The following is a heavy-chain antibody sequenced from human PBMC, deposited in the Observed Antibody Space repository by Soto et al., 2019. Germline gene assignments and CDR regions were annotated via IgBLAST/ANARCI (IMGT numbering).Heavy chain of an antibody. Sequence: GGSLRLSCTLFGFVFGDFSMNWVRQAPGEGLEWISYITTTSSTMYYADSVKGRFTISRDNAKNSLYLQMNSLRDEDTAVSYCARDSSGRQHYGMDGWGQGGTGTVSS. CDR3: ARDSSGRQHYGMDG. V-gene: IGHV3-48*02. J-gene: IGHJ6*02. CDR1: GFVFGDFS. CDR2: ITTTSSTM. D-gene: IGHD3-22*01.